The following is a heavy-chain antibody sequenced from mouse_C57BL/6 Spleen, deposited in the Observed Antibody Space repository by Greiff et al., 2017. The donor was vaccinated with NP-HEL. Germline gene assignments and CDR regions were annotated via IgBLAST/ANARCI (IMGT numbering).Heavy chain of an antibody. D-gene: IGHD1-1*01. CDR3: ARRSLGSSDAMDY. Sequence: QVQLQQPGAELVMPGASVKLSCKASGYTFTSYWMHWVKQRPGQGLEWIGEIDPSDSYTNYNQKFKGKSTLTVDKSSSTAYMQLSSLTSEDSAVYYCARRSLGSSDAMDYWGQGTSVTVSS. CDR2: IDPSDSYT. J-gene: IGHJ4*01. CDR1: GYTFTSYW. V-gene: IGHV1-69*01.